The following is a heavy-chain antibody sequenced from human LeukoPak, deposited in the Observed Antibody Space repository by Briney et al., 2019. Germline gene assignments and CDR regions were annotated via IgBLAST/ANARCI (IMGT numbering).Heavy chain of an antibody. CDR3: ARGLAAAGYYYYMDV. CDR2: ISPYNGNT. D-gene: IGHD6-13*01. V-gene: IGHV1-18*01. CDR1: GYTFNTYG. J-gene: IGHJ6*03. Sequence: GASVKVSCKPSGYTFNTYGITWVRQAPGQGLEWMGWISPYNGNTNYAQKFQGRVTLTTDTSTSTAYMELRSLRSDDTAVYYCARGLAAAGYYYYMDVWGKGTTVTVSS.